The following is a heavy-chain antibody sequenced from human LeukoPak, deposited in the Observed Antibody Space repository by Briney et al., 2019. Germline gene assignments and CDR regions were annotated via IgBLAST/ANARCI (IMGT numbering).Heavy chain of an antibody. CDR3: ASLNDSSDEFRYLYYGLDV. V-gene: IGHV3-7*01. CDR2: INEDGYDK. Sequence: GGSLRLSCAASGLTFRSNWMTWVRQAPGKGLEWVANINEDGYDKYYVDSVKGRFTISRDNAKNSLFLQMNNLRVEDTAVYYCASLNDSSDEFRYLYYGLDVWGQGTTVSVSS. J-gene: IGHJ6*02. CDR1: GLTFRSNW. D-gene: IGHD3-22*01.